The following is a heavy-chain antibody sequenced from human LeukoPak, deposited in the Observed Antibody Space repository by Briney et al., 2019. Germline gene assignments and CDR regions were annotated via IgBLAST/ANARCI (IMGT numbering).Heavy chain of an antibody. CDR1: GFTFSSYG. CDR2: IWYDGSNK. J-gene: IGHJ5*02. CDR3: ARFLPTGNWFDP. D-gene: IGHD4-11*01. V-gene: IGHV3-33*01. Sequence: GGSPRLSCAASGFTFSSYGMHWVRQAPGKGLEWVAVIWYDGSNKYYADSVKGRFTISRDNSKNTLYLQMNSLRAEDTAVYYCARFLPTGNWFDPWGQGTLVTVSS.